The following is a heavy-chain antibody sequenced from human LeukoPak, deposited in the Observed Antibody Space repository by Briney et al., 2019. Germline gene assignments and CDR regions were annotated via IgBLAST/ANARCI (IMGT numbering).Heavy chain of an antibody. D-gene: IGHD4-17*01. Sequence: PSETLSLTCTVSGGSISDYYWTWIRQPPGKGLEWIGYIHYSGSTNHNPSLESRVTISIDTSKNQISLNLSSVTTADTAVYYCARVSYGDSLQFDYWGQGTLLTVSS. CDR2: IHYSGST. CDR1: GGSISDYY. V-gene: IGHV4-59*01. J-gene: IGHJ4*01. CDR3: ARVSYGDSLQFDY.